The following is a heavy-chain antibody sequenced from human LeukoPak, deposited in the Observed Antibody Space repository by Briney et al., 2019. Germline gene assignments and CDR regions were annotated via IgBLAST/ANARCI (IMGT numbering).Heavy chain of an antibody. D-gene: IGHD2-15*01. V-gene: IGHV3-48*01. J-gene: IGHJ4*02. CDR3: ARDLGYCSGGSCYPHDY. CDR2: ISSGSSTI. CDR1: GFTFSSYS. Sequence: GGSLRLSCAASGFTFSSYSMNWVRQAPGKGLEWVSYISSGSSTIYYADPVKGRFTISRDNAKNSLYLQMNSLRAEDTAVYYCARDLGYCSGGSCYPHDYWGQGTLVTVSS.